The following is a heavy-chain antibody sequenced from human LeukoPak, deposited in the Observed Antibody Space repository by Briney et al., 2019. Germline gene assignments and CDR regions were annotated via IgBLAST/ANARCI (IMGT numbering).Heavy chain of an antibody. CDR2: ISAYNGNT. D-gene: IGHD2-2*02. V-gene: IGHV1-18*01. J-gene: IGHJ4*02. Sequence: GASVKVSCKASGYTFTSYGISWVRQAPGQGLEWMGWISAYNGNTNYAQKLQGRVTMTTDTSTSTAYMELRSLRSDDTAVYYCARSYCSSTSCYKRPFLFDYWGQGTLVTVSS. CDR1: GYTFTSYG. CDR3: ARSYCSSTSCYKRPFLFDY.